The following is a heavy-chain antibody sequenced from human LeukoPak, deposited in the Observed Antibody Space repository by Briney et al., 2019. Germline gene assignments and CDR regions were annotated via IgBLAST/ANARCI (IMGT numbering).Heavy chain of an antibody. CDR2: IRSKAYGGTT. J-gene: IGHJ4*02. V-gene: IGHV3-49*04. CDR1: GFTFGDYA. Sequence: GGSLRLSCTASGFTFGDYAMSWVRQAPGKGLEWVGFIRSKAYGGTTEYAASVKGRFTISRDDSKSIAYLQMNSLKTEDTAVYYCTRRGSSGYYYSYYFDYWGQGTLVTVSS. CDR3: TRRGSSGYYYSYYFDY. D-gene: IGHD3-22*01.